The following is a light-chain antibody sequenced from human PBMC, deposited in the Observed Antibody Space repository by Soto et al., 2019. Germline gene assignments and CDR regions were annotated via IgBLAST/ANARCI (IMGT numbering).Light chain of an antibody. CDR1: QSISSY. CDR2: DAS. J-gene: IGKJ4*01. V-gene: IGKV3-11*01. CDR3: QQRSNWPFT. Sequence: EIVLTQSPATLSLSPGERATLSCRASQSISSYLVWYQQKPGQAPRLLIYDASNRATGIPARFSGRGSGTDFTLTISSLEPEDFAVYYCQQRSNWPFTFGGGTKVEIK.